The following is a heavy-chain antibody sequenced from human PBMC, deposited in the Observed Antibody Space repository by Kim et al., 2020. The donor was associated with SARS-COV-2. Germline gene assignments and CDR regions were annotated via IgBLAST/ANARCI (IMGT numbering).Heavy chain of an antibody. V-gene: IGHV4-59*02. CDR1: SGSVETYY. J-gene: IGHJ4*02. CDR3: ARGGYTASWFAGIFDY. D-gene: IGHD6-13*01. Sequence: SETLSLTCSVSSGSVETYYWSWIRQSPGKGLEWIGYIYSSGNTEYNPSFKSRVTISVDTSMKQFSLKLSSVTAADTAVYYCARGGYTASWFAGIFDYWGQGTPVTVS. CDR2: IYSSGNT.